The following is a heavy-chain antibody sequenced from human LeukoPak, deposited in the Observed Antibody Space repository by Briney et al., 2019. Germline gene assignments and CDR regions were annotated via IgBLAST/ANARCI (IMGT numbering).Heavy chain of an antibody. J-gene: IGHJ4*02. V-gene: IGHV3-48*03. CDR1: GSTLRTYD. D-gene: IGHD2-15*01. Sequence: GGSLRLSCAASGSTLRTYDMNWVRQAPGKGLEWVSSISSSSITIYYADSVKGRFTISRDNAKNSLYLQMNSLRAEDTAVYYCARDVAAAASHLDHWGQGILVTVSS. CDR2: ISSSSITI. CDR3: ARDVAAAASHLDH.